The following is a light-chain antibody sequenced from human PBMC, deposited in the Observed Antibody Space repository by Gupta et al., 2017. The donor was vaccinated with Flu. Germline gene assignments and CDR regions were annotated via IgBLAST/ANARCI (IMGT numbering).Light chain of an antibody. V-gene: IGKV4-1*01. J-gene: IGKJ4*01. CDR1: QSVLYSSNNKNY. CDR3: QQYYSTPPT. CDR2: WAS. Sequence: SLGGRATINCKSSQSVLYSSNNKNYLAWYQQKPGQPPKLLIYWASTRESGVPDRFSGSGSGTDFTLTISSLQAEDVAVYYCQQYYSTPPTFGGGTKVEIK.